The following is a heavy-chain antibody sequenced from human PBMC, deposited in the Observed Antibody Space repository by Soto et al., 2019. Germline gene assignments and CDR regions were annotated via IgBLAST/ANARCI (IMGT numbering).Heavy chain of an antibody. J-gene: IGHJ6*02. CDR1: GYTFTSYY. D-gene: IGHD4-17*01. Sequence: ASVKVSCKASGYTFTSYYMHWVRQAPGQGLEWMGIINPSGGSTSYAQKFQGRVTMTRDTSTSTVYMELSSLRSEDTAVYYCASHYGGNSANYCYYGMDVWGQGTTVTVSS. CDR2: INPSGGST. V-gene: IGHV1-46*01. CDR3: ASHYGGNSANYCYYGMDV.